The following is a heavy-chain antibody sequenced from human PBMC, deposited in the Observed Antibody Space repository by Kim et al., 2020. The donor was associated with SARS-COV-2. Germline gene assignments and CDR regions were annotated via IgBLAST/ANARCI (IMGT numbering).Heavy chain of an antibody. Sequence: GGSLRLSCAASGFTFSSYSMNWVRQAPGKGLEWVSYISSSSSTIYYADSVKGRFTISRDNAKNSLYLQMNSLRDEDTAVYYCARGRDRGPYSSSWYEDYWGQGTLVTVSS. CDR1: GFTFSSYS. CDR2: ISSSSSTI. D-gene: IGHD6-13*01. J-gene: IGHJ4*02. CDR3: ARGRDRGPYSSSWYEDY. V-gene: IGHV3-48*02.